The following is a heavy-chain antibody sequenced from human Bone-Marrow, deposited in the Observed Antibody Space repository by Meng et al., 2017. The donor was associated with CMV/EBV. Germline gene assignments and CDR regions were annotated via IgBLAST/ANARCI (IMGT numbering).Heavy chain of an antibody. J-gene: IGHJ5*02. CDR2: IWYDGSNK. CDR1: GFTFSSNG. D-gene: IGHD3-3*01. Sequence: GESLKISCAASGFTFSSNGMHWVRQAPGKGLEWVAFIWYDGSNKYYADAVKGRFTISRDNSKNTLYLQMNSLRAEDTAVYYCAKEEDAGYYDFWSGFDTWGQGTMVTVSS. CDR3: AKEEDAGYYDFWSGFDT. V-gene: IGHV3-30*02.